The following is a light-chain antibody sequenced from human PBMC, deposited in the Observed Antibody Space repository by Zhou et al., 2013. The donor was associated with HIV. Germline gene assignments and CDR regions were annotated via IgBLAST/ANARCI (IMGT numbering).Light chain of an antibody. CDR1: QSISRY. J-gene: IGKJ2*01. CDR2: AAS. Sequence: DIQMTQSPSSLSAVVGDRVTITCRASQSISRYLNWYQQKSGKGPKLLIYAASTLQSGVPLRFSGSGSGTDFTLSISSLQPEDFATYYCQQSYSTPYTFGQGTKLEI. CDR3: QQSYSTPYT. V-gene: IGKV1-39*01.